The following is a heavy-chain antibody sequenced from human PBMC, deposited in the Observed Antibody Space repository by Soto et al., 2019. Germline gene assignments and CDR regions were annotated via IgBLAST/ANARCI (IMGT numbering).Heavy chain of an antibody. Sequence: PSETLSLTCAVSGGSISSSNWWSWVRQPPGKGLEWIGEIYHSGSTNYNPSLKSRVTISVDKSKNQFSLKLSSVTPSDTAVYYCAREWGPYWLDPWGQGILVTVSS. CDR3: AREWGPYWLDP. CDR2: IYHSGST. CDR1: GGSISSSNW. D-gene: IGHD3-16*01. V-gene: IGHV4-4*02. J-gene: IGHJ5*02.